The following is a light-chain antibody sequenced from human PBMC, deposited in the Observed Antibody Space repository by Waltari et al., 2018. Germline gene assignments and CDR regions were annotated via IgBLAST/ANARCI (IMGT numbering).Light chain of an antibody. CDR2: DVS. CDR3: TSYSTTTTLV. V-gene: IGLV2-14*03. Sequence: QSALPQPASVSGSPGQSITISCTGTSSDVGGYNYVSWYQQHPGKAPKFIIYDVSDRPSGGCNRFSGSKSGNTASLTISGLQAEDEADYYCTSYSTTTTLVFGGGTKVAVL. J-gene: IGLJ2*01. CDR1: SSDVGGYNY.